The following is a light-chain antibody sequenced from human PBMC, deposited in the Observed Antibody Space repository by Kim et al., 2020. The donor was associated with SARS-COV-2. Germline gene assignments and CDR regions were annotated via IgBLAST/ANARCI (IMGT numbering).Light chain of an antibody. CDR1: SSDVGGFNY. Sequence: GQSGTISCTGTSSDVGGFNYVYWYQHNPSKAPKVMIYDVNKRPAGVPDRFSGSKSGNTASLTISGLQAEDEAEYYCCSYAGSYTYVFGTGTKVTVL. CDR2: DVN. CDR3: CSYAGSYTYV. J-gene: IGLJ1*01. V-gene: IGLV2-11*01.